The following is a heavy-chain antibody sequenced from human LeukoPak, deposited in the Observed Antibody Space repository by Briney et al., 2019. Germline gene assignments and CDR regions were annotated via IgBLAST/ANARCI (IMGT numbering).Heavy chain of an antibody. V-gene: IGHV3-74*01. CDR1: GVTFSSYW. J-gene: IGHJ4*02. CDR3: ARDGMGAFDY. CDR2: INSDGSRT. D-gene: IGHD3-16*01. Sequence: PGGSLRLSCTASGVTFSSYWMHWVRQAPGKGPVWVSFINSDGSRTTYADSVKGRFTISRDNAKNTLYLQMNSLRAEDTAVYYCARDGMGAFDYWGQGTLVTVSS.